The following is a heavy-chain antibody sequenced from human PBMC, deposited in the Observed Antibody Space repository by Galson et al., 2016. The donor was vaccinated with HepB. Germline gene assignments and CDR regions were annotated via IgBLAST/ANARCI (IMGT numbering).Heavy chain of an antibody. CDR2: ITHSGDI. CDR1: RASLNNNY. Sequence: ETPSLTCVVYRASLNNNYWSWVRQPPGKGLEWLGEITHSGDINYNPSLKSRVTMSADTSSSQFSLKMTSVTAADTAMYYCATLERRPSGHYYFDSWGQGTLVTVSS. D-gene: IGHD3-22*01. CDR3: ATLERRPSGHYYFDS. V-gene: IGHV4-34*01. J-gene: IGHJ4*02.